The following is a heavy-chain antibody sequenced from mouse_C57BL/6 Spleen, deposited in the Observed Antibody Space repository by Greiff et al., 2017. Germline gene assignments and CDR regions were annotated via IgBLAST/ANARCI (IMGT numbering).Heavy chain of an antibody. CDR2: IYPRSGNT. CDR1: GYTFTSYG. V-gene: IGHV1-81*01. J-gene: IGHJ2*01. CDR3: ARGVDSSGPYYFDD. Sequence: QVQLQQSGAELARPGASVKLSCKASGYTFTSYGISWVKQRTGQGLEWIGEIYPRSGNTYYNEKFKGKATLTADKSSSTAYMELRSLTSEDSAVYFGARGVDSSGPYYFDDWGQGTTLTVSS. D-gene: IGHD3-2*02.